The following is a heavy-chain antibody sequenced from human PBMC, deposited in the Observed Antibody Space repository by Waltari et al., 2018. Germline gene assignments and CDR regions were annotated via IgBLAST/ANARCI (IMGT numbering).Heavy chain of an antibody. CDR2: INQDGSDK. J-gene: IGHJ4*02. D-gene: IGHD6-19*01. CDR3: ARENGWSFDN. Sequence: EVQLVESGGGLVKPGGSLRLSCAASGFTFHYDGMSWVRRAPGKGLGCVAKINQDGSDKSYVDSVKGRFTISRDNAEKSLYLQMSSLRAEDTAVYYCARENGWSFDNWGQGTLVTVSS. V-gene: IGHV3-7*01. CDR1: GFTFHYDG.